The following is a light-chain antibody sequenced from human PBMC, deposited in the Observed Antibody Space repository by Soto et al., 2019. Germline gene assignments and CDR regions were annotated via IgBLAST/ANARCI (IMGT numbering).Light chain of an antibody. CDR2: DTS. Sequence: EIVMTQSPATLSVSPGERATLSCRASQSINYYLAWYQHRPGQAPRLLIYDTSTRAAGIPARFSGSGSGTDFTLTISRLQSEDFAVYYCQQYNNWRSISFGQGTRLEIK. CDR3: QQYNNWRSIS. V-gene: IGKV3-15*01. CDR1: QSINYY. J-gene: IGKJ5*01.